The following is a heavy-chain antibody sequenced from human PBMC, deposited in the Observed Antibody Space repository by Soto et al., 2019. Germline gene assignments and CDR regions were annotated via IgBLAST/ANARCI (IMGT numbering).Heavy chain of an antibody. J-gene: IGHJ4*02. CDR2: ISYDGSNK. CDR3: AKFGFGITGTDDY. CDR1: GFTFSSYG. Sequence: GGSLRLSCAASGFTFSSYGMHWVRQAPGKGLEWVAVISYDGSNKYYADSVKGRFTISRDNSKNTLYLQMNSLRAEDTAVYYCAKFGFGITGTDDYWGQGTLVTVSS. D-gene: IGHD1-20*01. V-gene: IGHV3-30*18.